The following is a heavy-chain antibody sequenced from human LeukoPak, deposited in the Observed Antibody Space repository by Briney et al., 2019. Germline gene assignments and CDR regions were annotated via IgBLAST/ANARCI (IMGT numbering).Heavy chain of an antibody. J-gene: IGHJ4*02. CDR1: GFTFSSYG. V-gene: IGHV3-33*01. CDR3: AREGPERILDF. D-gene: IGHD1-1*01. Sequence: GRSLRLSCAASGFTFSSYGMHWVRQAPGKGLEWVAVIWYDGSEKYYSDSVKGRFTTSRDNSQNTLNLQMDSLRAEDTALYYCAREGPERILDFWGQGTLVTVSS. CDR2: IWYDGSEK.